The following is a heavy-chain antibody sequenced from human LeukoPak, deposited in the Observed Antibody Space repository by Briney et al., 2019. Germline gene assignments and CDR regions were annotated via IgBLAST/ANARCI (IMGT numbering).Heavy chain of an antibody. Sequence: GASVKVSCKTSGYTPTNYDINWVRQATGQGLEWMGGIIPIFGTANYAQKFQGRVTITADESTSTAYMELSSLRSEDTAVYYCARDGPSYDSSGYYFDYWGQGTLVTVSS. CDR2: IIPIFGTA. D-gene: IGHD3-22*01. V-gene: IGHV1-69*13. J-gene: IGHJ4*02. CDR3: ARDGPSYDSSGYYFDY. CDR1: GYTPTNYD.